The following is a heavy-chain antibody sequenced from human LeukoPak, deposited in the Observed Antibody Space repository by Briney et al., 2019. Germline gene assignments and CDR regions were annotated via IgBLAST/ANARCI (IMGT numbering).Heavy chain of an antibody. D-gene: IGHD2-15*01. CDR2: IYTSGST. Sequence: SETLSLTCTVSGGSISSYYWSWIRQPAGKGLEWIGRIYTSGSTNYNPSLKSRVTMSVDTSKNQFSLKLSSVTAADTAVYYCARDPCSGGSCYDIDYWGQGTLVTVSS. V-gene: IGHV4-4*07. J-gene: IGHJ4*02. CDR3: ARDPCSGGSCYDIDY. CDR1: GGSISSYY.